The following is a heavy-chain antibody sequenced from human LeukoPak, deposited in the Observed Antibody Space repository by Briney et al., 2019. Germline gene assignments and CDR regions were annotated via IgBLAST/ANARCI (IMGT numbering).Heavy chain of an antibody. CDR2: IYPGDSDT. J-gene: IGHJ4*02. Sequence: GESLKISCKGSGYSFTSYWIGWVRQMPGKGLEWMGIIYPGDSDTTYSPSFQGQVIMSADKSTSTAYLQWSSLKASDTAMYYCARRVTYCTNGVCSDRYYFDYWGQGTLVTVSS. V-gene: IGHV5-51*01. CDR3: ARRVTYCTNGVCSDRYYFDY. CDR1: GYSFTSYW. D-gene: IGHD2-8*01.